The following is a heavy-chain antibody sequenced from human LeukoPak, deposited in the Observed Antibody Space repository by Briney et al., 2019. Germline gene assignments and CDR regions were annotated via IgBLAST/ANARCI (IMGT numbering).Heavy chain of an antibody. V-gene: IGHV3-53*01. CDR2: IYSGGST. D-gene: IGHD2-15*01. CDR1: GFTFSSNY. Sequence: GGSLRLSCAASGFTFSSNYMSWVRQAPGKGLEWVSVIYSGGSTYYSDSVKGRFTISRDNSKNTLYLQMNSLRAEDTAVYYCARDRYCSGGSCYPPGYYYYMDVWGKGTTVTVSS. J-gene: IGHJ6*03. CDR3: ARDRYCSGGSCYPPGYYYYMDV.